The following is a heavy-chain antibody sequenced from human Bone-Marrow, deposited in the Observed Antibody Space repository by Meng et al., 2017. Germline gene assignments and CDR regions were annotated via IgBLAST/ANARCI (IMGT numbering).Heavy chain of an antibody. CDR3: AKSYNTFPWRGFFDD. Sequence: GESLKISCAASEFTFNSYGMSRVRQSPGKGLEWVSFISDTAAEKYYADSVKGRFTISRDNSKNTVYLQISSLRVEDTALYYCAKSYNTFPWRGFFDDWGQGSLVTVSS. V-gene: IGHV3-23*01. J-gene: IGHJ4*02. CDR1: EFTFNSYG. CDR2: ISDTAAEK. D-gene: IGHD1-14*01.